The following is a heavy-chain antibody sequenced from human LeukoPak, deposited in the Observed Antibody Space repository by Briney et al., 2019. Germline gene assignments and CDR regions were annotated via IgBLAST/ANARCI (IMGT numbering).Heavy chain of an antibody. CDR1: DGAIAGYS. CDR2: IYYSGDT. Sequence: SETLSLTCTVSDGAIAGYSWSWIRLPPGKGLEWIGYIYYSGDTNYNPSLQSRVSVSVDTSKNQFSLRVNSVTATDTAVYYCARVITAGSYYCDTWGQGTLVTVSS. J-gene: IGHJ4*02. D-gene: IGHD1-14*01. V-gene: IGHV4-59*08. CDR3: ARVITAGSYYCDT.